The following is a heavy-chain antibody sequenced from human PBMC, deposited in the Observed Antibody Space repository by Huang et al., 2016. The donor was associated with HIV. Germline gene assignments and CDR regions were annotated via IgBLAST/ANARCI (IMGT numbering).Heavy chain of an antibody. Sequence: QLLLQESGPGLVKPSEALALTCAVSGGSIRSSDYHWGWIRQPPGKGLEWSGSIYYKGSTHYSPARKSRFTIAVDTSKNLFFLNLTSMTAADTAVYYCARHREGPVAYYSGWGSHLNYMDVWGRGRTVVVSS. D-gene: IGHD3-10*01. CDR1: GGSIRSSDYH. CDR3: ARHREGPVAYYSGWGSHLNYMDV. CDR2: IYYKGST. V-gene: IGHV4-39*01. J-gene: IGHJ6*03.